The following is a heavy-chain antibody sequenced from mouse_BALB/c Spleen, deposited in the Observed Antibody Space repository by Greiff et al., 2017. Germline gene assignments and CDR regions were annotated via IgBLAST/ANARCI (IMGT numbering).Heavy chain of an antibody. CDR2: IYPGDGDT. CDR3: ATRWDPDY. V-gene: IGHV1-80*01. Sequence: QVTLKVSGAELVRPGSSVKISCKASGYAFSSYWMNWVKQRPGQGLEWIGQIYPGDGDTNYNEKFKGKATLAADTSSSTAYMQLSSLTSEDSAVYFCATRWDPDYWGQGTTLTVSS. J-gene: IGHJ2*01. CDR1: GYAFSSYW. D-gene: IGHD4-1*01.